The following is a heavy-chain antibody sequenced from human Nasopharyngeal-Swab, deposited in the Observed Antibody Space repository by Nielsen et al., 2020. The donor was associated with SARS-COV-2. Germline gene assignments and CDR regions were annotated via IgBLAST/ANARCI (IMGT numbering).Heavy chain of an antibody. CDR3: ARETPWIQLKWFDP. D-gene: IGHD5-18*01. J-gene: IGHJ5*02. Sequence: GASLKISCAASGFTVSSNYMSWVRQAPGKGLEWVAVISYDGSNKYYADSVKGRFTISRDNSKNTLYLQMNSLRAEDTAVYYCARETPWIQLKWFDPWGQGTLVTVSS. CDR1: GFTVSSNY. V-gene: IGHV3-30*03. CDR2: ISYDGSNK.